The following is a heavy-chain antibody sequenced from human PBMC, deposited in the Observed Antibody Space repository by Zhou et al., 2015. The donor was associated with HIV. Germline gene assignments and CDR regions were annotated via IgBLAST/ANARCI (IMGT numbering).Heavy chain of an antibody. CDR2: IIPIFGTA. V-gene: IGHV1-69*01. CDR1: GGTFSSYA. Sequence: QVQLVQSGAEVKKPGSSVKVSCKASGGTFSSYAISWVRQAPGQGLEWMGGIIPIFGTANYAQKFQGRVTITADESTSTAYMELSSLRSEDTAVYYCASGESIAARPDYYGMDVWGQGTTVTVSS. D-gene: IGHD6-6*01. CDR3: ASGESIAARPDYYGMDV. J-gene: IGHJ6*02.